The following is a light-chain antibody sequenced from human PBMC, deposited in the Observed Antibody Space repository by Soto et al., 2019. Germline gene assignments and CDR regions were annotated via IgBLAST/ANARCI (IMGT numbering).Light chain of an antibody. CDR3: QQYSRYPYT. Sequence: DIQMTQSPSTLSASVGDRVTITCRASQSITSWLAWYQQIPGRAPNLLIYKASSLESGVPSRFSGSGSGTEFTLTISSLQPDDFATYYCQQYSRYPYTFGQGTKLEIK. V-gene: IGKV1-5*03. J-gene: IGKJ2*01. CDR1: QSITSW. CDR2: KAS.